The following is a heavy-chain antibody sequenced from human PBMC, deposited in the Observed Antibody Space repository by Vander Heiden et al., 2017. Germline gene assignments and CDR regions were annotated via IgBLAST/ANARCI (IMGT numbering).Heavy chain of an antibody. J-gene: IGHJ6*02. D-gene: IGHD2-2*01. V-gene: IGHV1-69*01. CDR3: ARDLDVGYCSSTSCSYYYYGMDV. Sequence: QVQLVQSGAEVKKPGSSVKVSCKASGGTFSSYAISWVRQAPGQGLEWMGGSSPIFGTANYAQKFQGRVTITADESTSTAYMELSSLRSEDTAVYYCARDLDVGYCSSTSCSYYYYGMDVWGQGTTVTVSS. CDR2: SSPIFGTA. CDR1: GGTFSSYA.